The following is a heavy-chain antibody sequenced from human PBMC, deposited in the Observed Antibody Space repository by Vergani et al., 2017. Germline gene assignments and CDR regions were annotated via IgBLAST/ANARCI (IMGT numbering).Heavy chain of an antibody. J-gene: IGHJ6*03. CDR3: ARVLRAVYAIWGSNVKGYMDV. Sequence: QVQLQESGPGLVKPSGTLSLTCAVSGGSISSSNWWSWVRQPPGKGLEWIGEIYHSGSTNYNPSLKSRVTISVDTSKNQFSLKLSSVTAADTAVYYCARVLRAVYAIWGSNVKGYMDVWGKGTTVTVSS. D-gene: IGHD2-8*01. CDR2: IYHSGST. CDR1: GGSISSSNW. V-gene: IGHV4-4*02.